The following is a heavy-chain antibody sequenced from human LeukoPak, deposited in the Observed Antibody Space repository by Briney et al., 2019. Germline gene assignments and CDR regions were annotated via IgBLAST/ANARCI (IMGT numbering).Heavy chain of an antibody. D-gene: IGHD3-16*01. CDR1: GGSISSSSYY. CDR3: ASAFGGWFDP. CDR2: IYYSGST. Sequence: SETLSLTCTVSGGSISSSSYYWGWIRQPPGKGLEWIGSIYYSGSTYYNPSLKSRVTISVDTSKNQFSLKLSSVTAADTAVYYCASAFGGWFDPWGQGTLVTVSS. V-gene: IGHV4-39*01. J-gene: IGHJ5*02.